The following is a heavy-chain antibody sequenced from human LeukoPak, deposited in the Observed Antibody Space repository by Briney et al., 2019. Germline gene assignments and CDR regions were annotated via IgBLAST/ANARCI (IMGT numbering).Heavy chain of an antibody. CDR3: AKEVTYGGAAFDV. V-gene: IGHV3-7*01. CDR1: GFTFSSYW. J-gene: IGHJ3*01. Sequence: PGGSLRLSCAASGFTFSSYWMSWVRQAPGKGLEWVANIKQDGSEKYYVDSVKGRFTISGDDAKSSLYLQMNSLRVEDTAVYYCAKEVTYGGAAFDVWGQGTTVTVSS. CDR2: IKQDGSEK. D-gene: IGHD3-10*01.